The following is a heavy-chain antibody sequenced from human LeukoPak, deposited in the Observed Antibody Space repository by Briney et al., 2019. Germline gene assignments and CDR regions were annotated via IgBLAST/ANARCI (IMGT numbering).Heavy chain of an antibody. D-gene: IGHD3-22*01. Sequence: PGGSLRLSCAGSGFTLGDHYMSWIRQAPGKGLEWLSYNSAGGYTDYTASVRGRSTISRDTAQNSLSLQMSSLRAEDTAVYFCARSSYYDTTGYYHWGQGALVTVSS. CDR3: ARSSYYDTTGYYH. CDR2: NSAGGYT. V-gene: IGHV3-11*03. CDR1: GFTLGDHY. J-gene: IGHJ4*02.